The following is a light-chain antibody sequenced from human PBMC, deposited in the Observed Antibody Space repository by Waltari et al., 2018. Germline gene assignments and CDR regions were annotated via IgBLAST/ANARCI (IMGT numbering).Light chain of an antibody. V-gene: IGKV1-12*01. CDR1: EDICTY. CDR3: QQADSFPLT. Sequence: DIVMTQSPSSMSASVGDRITMTCRASEDICTYLAWYQQKPGEAPQLLISAASILQSGVPSRISGSGSGTDFTLTISSLLPEDFATYFCQQADSFPLTFGGGTKVEVK. J-gene: IGKJ4*01. CDR2: AAS.